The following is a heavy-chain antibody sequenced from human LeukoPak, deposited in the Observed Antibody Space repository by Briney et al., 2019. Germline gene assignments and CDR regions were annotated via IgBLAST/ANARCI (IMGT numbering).Heavy chain of an antibody. Sequence: ASVKVSCKAAGYTFTSYGISWVRQAHGQGIEWMGWISAYNGNTNYAQKRQGRVTMTTDTSTSTAYMELRSLRSDDTAVYYCARFRSGYCSGGSCSGWFDPWGQGTLVTVSS. CDR1: GYTFTSYG. J-gene: IGHJ5*02. CDR3: ARFRSGYCSGGSCSGWFDP. D-gene: IGHD2-15*01. CDR2: ISAYNGNT. V-gene: IGHV1-18*01.